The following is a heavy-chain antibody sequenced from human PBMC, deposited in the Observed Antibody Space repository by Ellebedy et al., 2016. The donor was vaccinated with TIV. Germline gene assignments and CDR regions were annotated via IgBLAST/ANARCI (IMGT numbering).Heavy chain of an antibody. D-gene: IGHD4-17*01. J-gene: IGHJ5*02. CDR2: FYYSGST. CDR1: GGSISSYY. CDR3: ARLDYAQSWFDP. V-gene: IGHV4-39*01. Sequence: MPSETLSLTCTVSGGSISSYYWGWIRQPPGKGLEWIGSFYYSGSTYYNPSLKSRVTISVDTSKNQFSLKLSSVTAADTAVYYCARLDYAQSWFDPWGQGTLVTVSS.